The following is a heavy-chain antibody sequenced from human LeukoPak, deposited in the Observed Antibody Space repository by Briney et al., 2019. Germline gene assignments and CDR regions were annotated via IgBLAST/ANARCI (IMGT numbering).Heavy chain of an antibody. CDR1: GGSFSGYY. CDR2: INHSGST. J-gene: IGHJ5*02. D-gene: IGHD4-23*01. Sequence: SETLSLTCAVYGGSFSGYYWSWIRQPPGKGLEWIGEINHSGSTNYNPSLKSRVTISVDTSKNQFSLKLSSVTAADTAVYYCARQPVANTFDPWGQGTLVTVSS. V-gene: IGHV4-34*01. CDR3: ARQPVANTFDP.